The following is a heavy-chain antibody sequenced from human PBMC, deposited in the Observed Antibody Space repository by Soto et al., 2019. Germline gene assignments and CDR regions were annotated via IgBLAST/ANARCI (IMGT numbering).Heavy chain of an antibody. CDR3: TRDAIKWLGENGRGYKMDV. D-gene: IGHD3-10*01. J-gene: IGHJ6*02. V-gene: IGHV3-21*02. Sequence: EVQLAESGGALVKPGGSLRLSCAISGFAFRTYTMNWVRLAPGKGLEWVSSISATSVYTFYGDSVKGRFTISRDNTRNLLYLQMDSLTAEDTAIYFCTRDAIKWLGENGRGYKMDVWGQGTTVTVSS. CDR1: GFAFRTYT. CDR2: ISATSVYT.